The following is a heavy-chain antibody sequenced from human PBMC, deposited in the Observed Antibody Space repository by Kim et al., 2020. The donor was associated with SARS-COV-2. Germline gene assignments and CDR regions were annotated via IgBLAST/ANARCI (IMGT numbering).Heavy chain of an antibody. CDR2: TYYRSKWYN. J-gene: IGHJ4*02. Sequence: SQTLSLTCDISGDSVSSNSAAWNWIRQSPSRGLEWLGRTYYRSKWYNDYAVSVKSRITINPDTSKNQFSLQLNSVTPEDTAVYYCARAHVLLWFGEDNYFDYWGQGTLVTVSS. CDR3: ARAHVLLWFGEDNYFDY. V-gene: IGHV6-1*01. CDR1: GDSVSSNSAA. D-gene: IGHD3-10*01.